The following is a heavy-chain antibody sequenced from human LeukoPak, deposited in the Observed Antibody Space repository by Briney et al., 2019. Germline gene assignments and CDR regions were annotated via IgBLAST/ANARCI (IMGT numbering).Heavy chain of an antibody. CDR3: ARAYDILTGYYLDY. V-gene: IGHV4-39*07. J-gene: IGHJ4*02. Sequence: SETLSLTCTVSGGSISSSSYYWGWIRQPPGKGLEWIGSIYYSGSTYYNPSLKSRVTISVDTSKNQFSLKLSSVTAADTAVYYCARAYDILTGYYLDYWGQGTLVTVSS. CDR1: GGSISSSSYY. D-gene: IGHD3-9*01. CDR2: IYYSGST.